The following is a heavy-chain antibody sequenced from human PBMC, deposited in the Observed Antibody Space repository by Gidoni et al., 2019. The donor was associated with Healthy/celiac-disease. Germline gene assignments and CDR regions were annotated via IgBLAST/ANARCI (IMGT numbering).Heavy chain of an antibody. CDR3: ARDLVQLWRPLDY. J-gene: IGHJ4*02. D-gene: IGHD5-18*01. CDR2: ISSSSSYI. V-gene: IGHV3-21*01. Sequence: EVQLVESGGGLVKPGGSLRLSCAASGFTFSSYSMNWVRQAPGKGLEWVSSISSSSSYIYYADSVKGRFTISRDNAKNSLYLQMNSLRAEDTAVYYCARDLVQLWRPLDYWGQGTLVTVSS. CDR1: GFTFSSYS.